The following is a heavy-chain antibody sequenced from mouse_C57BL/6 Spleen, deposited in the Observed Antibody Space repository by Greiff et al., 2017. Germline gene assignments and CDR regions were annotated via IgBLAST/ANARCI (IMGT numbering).Heavy chain of an antibody. Sequence: QVQLKQPGTELVKPGASVKLSCKASGYTFTSYWMHWVKQRPGQGLEWIGNINPSNGGTNYNEKFKSKATLTVDKSSSTAYMQLSSLTSEDSAVYYCAREDPMITTNYYAMDYWGQGTSVTVSS. CDR2: INPSNGGT. D-gene: IGHD2-4*01. CDR1: GYTFTSYW. J-gene: IGHJ4*01. V-gene: IGHV1-53*01. CDR3: AREDPMITTNYYAMDY.